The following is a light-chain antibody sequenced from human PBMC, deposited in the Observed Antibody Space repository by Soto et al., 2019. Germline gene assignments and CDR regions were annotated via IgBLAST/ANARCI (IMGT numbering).Light chain of an antibody. CDR1: QSILYSSNNENY. J-gene: IGKJ2*01. CDR3: QQYYSGPYT. Sequence: DIVMTQSPDSLAVSLGERATINCKSSQSILYSSNNENYLAWYQQKPGQPPKLLIYWASTRESGVPDRFSGSGSGTDFTLTISSLQAEDVAVYYCQQYYSGPYTFGQGTKLDIK. V-gene: IGKV4-1*01. CDR2: WAS.